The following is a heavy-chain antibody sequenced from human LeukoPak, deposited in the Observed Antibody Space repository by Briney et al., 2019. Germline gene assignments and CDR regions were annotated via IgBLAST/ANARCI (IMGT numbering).Heavy chain of an antibody. CDR2: IYYSGST. D-gene: IGHD3-10*01. Sequence: SETLSLTCTVSGGSISSSSYYWGWLRQPPGKGLEWIGSIYYSGSTYYNPSLKSRVTISVDTSKNQFSLKLSSVTAADTAVYYCARMSLAMVRGVYPGFDYWGQGTLVTVSS. J-gene: IGHJ4*02. CDR1: GGSISSSSYY. V-gene: IGHV4-39*01. CDR3: ARMSLAMVRGVYPGFDY.